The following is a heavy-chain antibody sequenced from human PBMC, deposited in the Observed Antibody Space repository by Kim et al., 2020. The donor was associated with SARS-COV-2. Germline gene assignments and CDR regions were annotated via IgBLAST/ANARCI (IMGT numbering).Heavy chain of an antibody. J-gene: IGHJ4*02. CDR2: IMTKTDGGTT. CDR3: TTSRSLGH. CDR1: GFTFSNAR. Sequence: GGSLRLSCATSGFTFSNARMNWVRQAPGKGLEWVGRIMTKTDGGTTYYGAPVKGRFTVSRDDSKNTAYLQMNSLKTEDTAVYYCTTSRSLGHWGQGALV. V-gene: IGHV3-15*01.